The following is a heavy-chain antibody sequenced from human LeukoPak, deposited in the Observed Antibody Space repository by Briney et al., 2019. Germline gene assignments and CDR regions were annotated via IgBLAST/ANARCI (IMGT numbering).Heavy chain of an antibody. Sequence: SETLSLTCTVSGGSISSYYWSWIRQPPGKGLEWIGYIYYSGSTNYNPSLKSRVTRSVDTSKNQFSLNLSSVTAADTAVYYCARDPLWGEGSHYWGQGTLVTVSS. CDR3: ARDPLWGEGSHY. V-gene: IGHV4-59*01. J-gene: IGHJ4*02. D-gene: IGHD1-26*01. CDR2: IYYSGST. CDR1: GGSISSYY.